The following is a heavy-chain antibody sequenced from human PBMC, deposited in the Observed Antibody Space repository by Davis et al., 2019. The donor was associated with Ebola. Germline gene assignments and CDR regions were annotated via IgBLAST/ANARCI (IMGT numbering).Heavy chain of an antibody. D-gene: IGHD5-24*01. CDR3: ARASEMATSELYYFDY. J-gene: IGHJ4*02. Sequence: GESLKISCAASGFTFSDYYMSWIRQAPGKGLEWVSYISSSGSTIYYADSVKGRFTISMDNAKNSLYLQMNSLRAEDTAVYYCARASEMATSELYYFDYWGQGTLVTASS. CDR2: ISSSGSTI. V-gene: IGHV3-11*01. CDR1: GFTFSDYY.